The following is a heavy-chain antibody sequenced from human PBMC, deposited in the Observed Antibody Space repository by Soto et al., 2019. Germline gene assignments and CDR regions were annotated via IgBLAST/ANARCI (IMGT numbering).Heavy chain of an antibody. D-gene: IGHD7-27*01. CDR3: AKGRMGILGAFDY. J-gene: IGHJ4*02. Sequence: GGSLRLSCAASGFTFSSYAMSWVRQAPGKGLEWVSAISGSGGSTYYADSVKGRFTISRDNSKNTLYLQMNSLRAEDTAIYYCAKGRMGILGAFDYWGQGTLVTVSS. CDR2: ISGSGGST. V-gene: IGHV3-23*01. CDR1: GFTFSSYA.